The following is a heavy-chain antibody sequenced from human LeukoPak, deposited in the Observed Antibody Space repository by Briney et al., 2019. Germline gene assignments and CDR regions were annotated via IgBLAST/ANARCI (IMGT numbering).Heavy chain of an antibody. D-gene: IGHD3-10*01. Sequence: PGGSLRLSCAASGFTFSSYGMHWVRQAPGKGLEWVAVMWYDGSNKYYADSVKGRFTISRDNSKNTLYLQTNSLRAEDTAVYYCARGTYYYGSGSYGGFDYWGQGTLVTVSS. CDR1: GFTFSSYG. V-gene: IGHV3-33*01. J-gene: IGHJ4*02. CDR3: ARGTYYYGSGSYGGFDY. CDR2: MWYDGSNK.